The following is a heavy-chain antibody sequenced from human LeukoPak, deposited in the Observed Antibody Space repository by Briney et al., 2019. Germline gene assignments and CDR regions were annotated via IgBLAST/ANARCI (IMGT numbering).Heavy chain of an antibody. CDR1: GGSISGIYY. CDR3: ARVGAARSFDY. J-gene: IGHJ4*02. V-gene: IGHV4-61*02. D-gene: IGHD6-13*01. CDR2: IYTSGST. Sequence: PSETLSLTCSVSGGSISGIYYWSWIRQPAGKGLELIGRIYTSGSTNYNPSFKSRVSISLDTSKNHFSLNLNSVTAADTAVYYCARVGAARSFDYWGQGTLVTVSS.